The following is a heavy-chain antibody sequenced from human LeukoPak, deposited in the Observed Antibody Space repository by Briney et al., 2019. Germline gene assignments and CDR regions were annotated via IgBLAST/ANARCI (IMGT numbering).Heavy chain of an antibody. D-gene: IGHD2-15*01. CDR3: AREVLPNDY. V-gene: IGHV4-39*07. CDR1: GGSISSSSYY. Sequence: SETLSLTCTVSGGSISSSSYYWGWIRQPPGKGLEWIGSIYHSGSTYYNPSLKSRVTISVDTSKNQFSLKLSSVTAADTAVYYCAREVLPNDYWGQGTLVTVSS. CDR2: IYHSGST. J-gene: IGHJ4*02.